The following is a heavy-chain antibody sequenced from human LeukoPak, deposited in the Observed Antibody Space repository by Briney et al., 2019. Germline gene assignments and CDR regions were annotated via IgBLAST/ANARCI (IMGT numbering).Heavy chain of an antibody. CDR3: AREGIRGVIDY. CDR2: ISSSSSYI. D-gene: IGHD3-10*01. V-gene: IGHV3-21*01. Sequence: PGGSLRLSCAASGFTFSSYAMSWVRQAPGKGLEWVSSISSSSSYIYYADSVKGRFTISRDNAKNSLYLQMNSLRAEDTAVYYCAREGIRGVIDYWGQGTLVTVSS. J-gene: IGHJ4*02. CDR1: GFTFSSYA.